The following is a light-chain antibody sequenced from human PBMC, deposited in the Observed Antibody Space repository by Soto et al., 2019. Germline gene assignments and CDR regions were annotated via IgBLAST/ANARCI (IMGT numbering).Light chain of an antibody. J-gene: IGKJ2*01. CDR1: QSLSSSF. Sequence: EVVLTQSPGTLSLSPEERATLSCRASQSLSSSFLAWYQRKPGQAPRLLIFAASSRATGIPDRFSGSGSGTDFTLTISRLEPEDFALYYCQQYGNTPPTFGQGTKLEI. CDR3: QQYGNTPPT. CDR2: AAS. V-gene: IGKV3-20*01.